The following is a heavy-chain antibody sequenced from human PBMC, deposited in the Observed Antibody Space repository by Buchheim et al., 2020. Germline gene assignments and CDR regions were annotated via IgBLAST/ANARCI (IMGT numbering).Heavy chain of an antibody. D-gene: IGHD3-22*01. CDR1: GFTFSSYG. Sequence: QVQLVESGGGVVQPGRSLRLSCAASGFTFSSYGMHWVRQAPGKGLEWVAVISYDGSNKYYADSVKGRFTISRDNSKNTLYLQMNSLRAEDTAVYYCARVGHYDRGVYYYVFDSWGLGTL. J-gene: IGHJ4*02. CDR3: ARVGHYDRGVYYYVFDS. CDR2: ISYDGSNK. V-gene: IGHV3-30*03.